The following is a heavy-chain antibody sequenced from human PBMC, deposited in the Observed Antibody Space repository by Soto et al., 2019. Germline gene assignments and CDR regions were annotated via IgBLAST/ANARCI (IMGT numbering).Heavy chain of an antibody. CDR2: FSATSENT. CDR1: GFFFSSYT. CDR3: AKARDQQWVRLPFDY. J-gene: IGHJ4*02. V-gene: IGHV3-23*01. D-gene: IGHD6-19*01. Sequence: EVQLLESGGGLVQPGGSLRLSCVGSGFFFSSYTMTWVCQASGKGLEWVSSFSATSENTYYADSVRGRFTIIRDNSKNTLFLQMNSLTAEDTAMYYCAKARDQQWVRLPFDYWGQGILVIVSS.